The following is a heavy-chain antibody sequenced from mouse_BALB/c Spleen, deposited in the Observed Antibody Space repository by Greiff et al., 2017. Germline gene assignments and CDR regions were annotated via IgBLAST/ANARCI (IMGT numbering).Heavy chain of an antibody. CDR3: ARVYGSSYGYAMDY. Sequence: QVHVKQSGAELVRPGTSVKVSCKASGYAFTNYLIEWVKQRPGQGLEWIGVINPGSGGTNYNEKFKGKATLTADKSSSTAYMQLSSLTSDDSAVYFCARVYGSSYGYAMDYWGQGTSVTVSS. V-gene: IGHV1-54*01. D-gene: IGHD1-1*01. CDR2: INPGSGGT. J-gene: IGHJ4*01. CDR1: GYAFTNYL.